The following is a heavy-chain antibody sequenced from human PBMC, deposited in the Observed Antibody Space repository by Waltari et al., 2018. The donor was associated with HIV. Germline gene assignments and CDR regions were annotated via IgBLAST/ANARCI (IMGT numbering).Heavy chain of an antibody. CDR2: ISWSDESSP. CDR3: ARESSQESGRPLDH. J-gene: IGHJ4*02. Sequence: EVQLVESGGALARPGTFLTVSCTASGFIFSDYALHWVRQRPGQGLEWIAGISWSDESSPANADSVKGRFTISRVNVQRTIHLRMTRLRREDTAVYLCARESSQESGRPLDHWGQGTLVIVSS. D-gene: IGHD2-15*01. V-gene: IGHV3-9*01. CDR1: GFIFSDYA.